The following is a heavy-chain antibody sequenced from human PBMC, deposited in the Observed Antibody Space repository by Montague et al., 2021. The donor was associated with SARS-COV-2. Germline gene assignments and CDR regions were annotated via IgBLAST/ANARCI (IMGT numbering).Heavy chain of an antibody. CDR2: IYYTGST. J-gene: IGHJ4*02. D-gene: IGHD5-12*01. V-gene: IGHV4-39*01. Sequence: SETLSLTCAVSGGSVSSSSYYWGWIRQPPGKGLEWIGSIYYTGSTYYNPSLKRRVTISVDTSKNQFSLKLSSVTAADTAVYYCARHGWGWLRLLRPFDYWGQGTLVTVSS. CDR3: ARHGWGWLRLLRPFDY. CDR1: GGSVSSSSYY.